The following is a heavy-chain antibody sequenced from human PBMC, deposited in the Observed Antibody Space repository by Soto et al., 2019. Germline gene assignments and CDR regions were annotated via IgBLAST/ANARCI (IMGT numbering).Heavy chain of an antibody. J-gene: IGHJ6*02. Sequence: QVQLQQWGAGLLKPSETLSLTCAVYGGSFSGYYWSWIRQPPGKGLEWIGEINHSGSTNYNPSLKSRVTISVDTSKNQFSLKLSSVTAADTAVYYCARVSSGYEYYYYGMDVWGQGTTVTVSS. CDR1: GGSFSGYY. V-gene: IGHV4-34*01. CDR3: ARVSSGYEYYYYGMDV. D-gene: IGHD5-12*01. CDR2: INHSGST.